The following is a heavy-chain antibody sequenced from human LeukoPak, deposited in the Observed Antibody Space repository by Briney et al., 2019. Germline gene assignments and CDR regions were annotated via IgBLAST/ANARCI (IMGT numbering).Heavy chain of an antibody. CDR2: INPAETGT. CDR3: AREESGGYFDY. J-gene: IGHJ4*02. V-gene: IGHV1-46*01. CDR1: GYTFSNYY. D-gene: IGHD2-8*02. Sequence: ASVKVSCKASGYTFSNYYMHWVRQAPGQGLEWMGLINPAETGTNYAQKFRGRVTLTRDTSTTTVYMELSSLRSEDSAVYYCAREESGGYFDYWGQGTLVTVS.